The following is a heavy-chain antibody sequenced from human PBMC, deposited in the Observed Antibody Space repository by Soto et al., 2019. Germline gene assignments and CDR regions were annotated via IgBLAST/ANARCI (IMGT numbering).Heavy chain of an antibody. CDR1: GGSFSGYC. J-gene: IGHJ6*02. V-gene: IGHV4-34*01. CDR3: ARVVRYSYGKGYYYYYGMDV. D-gene: IGHD5-18*01. Sequence: PSETLSLTCAVYGGSFSGYCWSWIRQAPGKGREWIGEINHSGSTNYNPSLKSRVTISVDTSKNQFSLKLSSVTAADTAVYYCARVVRYSYGKGYYYYYGMDVWGQGTTVTVSS. CDR2: INHSGST.